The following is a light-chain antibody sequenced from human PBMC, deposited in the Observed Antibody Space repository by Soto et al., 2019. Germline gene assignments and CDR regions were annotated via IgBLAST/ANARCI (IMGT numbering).Light chain of an antibody. Sequence: EIVLTQSPDTLSLSPGERATLSCRASQSVSSSLAWYQQKPGQAPRLLIYDASNRATGIPARFSGSGSGTDFTPTISSLEPEDFAVYYCQPRSNWPPEVTFGPGTKVDIK. CDR3: QPRSNWPPEVT. CDR2: DAS. CDR1: QSVSSS. V-gene: IGKV3-11*01. J-gene: IGKJ3*01.